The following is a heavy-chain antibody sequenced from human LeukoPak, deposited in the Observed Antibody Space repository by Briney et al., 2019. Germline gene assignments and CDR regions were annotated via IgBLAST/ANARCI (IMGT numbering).Heavy chain of an antibody. CDR3: AKDRVGAILYFDS. CDR1: GFTFSSYG. J-gene: IGHJ4*02. V-gene: IGHV3-23*01. Sequence: GGSLRLSCAASGFTFSSYGMSWVRQAPGKGLERVSALSGSGGRTYYADSVKGRFTISRDNSKNTLYLQMNSLRAEDTAVYYCAKDRVGAILYFDSWGQGTLVTVSS. D-gene: IGHD1-26*01. CDR2: LSGSGGRT.